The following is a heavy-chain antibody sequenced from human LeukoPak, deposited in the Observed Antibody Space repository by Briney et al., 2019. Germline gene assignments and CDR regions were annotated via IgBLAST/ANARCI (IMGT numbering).Heavy chain of an antibody. CDR1: GGSISNYY. D-gene: IGHD7-27*01. CDR3: ARDLIPGAFDI. Sequence: SETLSLTCTVSGGSISNYYWNWIRQPPGKGLEWIGYIYYSGSTNYNPSLKSRVTISVDTSKNQFSLKLSSVTAADTAVYYCARDLIPGAFDIWGQGTMVTVSS. J-gene: IGHJ3*02. CDR2: IYYSGST. V-gene: IGHV4-59*01.